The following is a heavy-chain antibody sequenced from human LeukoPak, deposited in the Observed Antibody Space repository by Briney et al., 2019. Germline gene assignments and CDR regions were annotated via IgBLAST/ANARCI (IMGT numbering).Heavy chain of an antibody. V-gene: IGHV4-31*03. CDR2: IYYSGIT. D-gene: IGHD2-2*01. Sequence: PSQTLSLTCTVSGGSISSSAYYWSXXRQHXGKGLEWIGYIYYSGITYYNPSLKSRVTISVDTSKNQFSLNLSSVTAADTAVYYCARDGDCSSDSCYFDYWGQGILVTVSS. CDR3: ARDGDCSSDSCYFDY. J-gene: IGHJ4*02. CDR1: GGSISSSAYY.